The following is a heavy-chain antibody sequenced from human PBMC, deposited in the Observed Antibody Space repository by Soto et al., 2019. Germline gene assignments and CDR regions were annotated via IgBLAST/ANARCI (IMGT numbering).Heavy chain of an antibody. CDR2: ISYDGSNK. D-gene: IGHD3-22*01. CDR1: GFTFSDYY. V-gene: IGHV3-30*18. Sequence: GGSLRLSCAASGFTFSDYYFDWVRQAPGKGLEWVAVISYDGSNKYYADSVKGRFTIPRDNSKNTLYLQLNSLRAEDTAVYYCAKPHYYDSSGYHTLGAFDIWGQGTMVTVSS. CDR3: AKPHYYDSSGYHTLGAFDI. J-gene: IGHJ3*02.